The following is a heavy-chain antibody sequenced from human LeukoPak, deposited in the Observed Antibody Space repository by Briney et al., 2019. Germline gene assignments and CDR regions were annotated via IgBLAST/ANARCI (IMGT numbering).Heavy chain of an antibody. Sequence: GGSLRLSCVASGFTFSNYWMSWVRQAPGKGLEWVANIKRDGRDKNSVDSVKGRFTISRDNAKDSMFLQMNSLRVEDTAVYYCARESRITGTTTSGFDIWGQGTMVTVSS. CDR3: ARESRITGTTTSGFDI. V-gene: IGHV3-7*01. J-gene: IGHJ3*02. CDR2: IKRDGRDK. CDR1: GFTFSNYW. D-gene: IGHD1-14*01.